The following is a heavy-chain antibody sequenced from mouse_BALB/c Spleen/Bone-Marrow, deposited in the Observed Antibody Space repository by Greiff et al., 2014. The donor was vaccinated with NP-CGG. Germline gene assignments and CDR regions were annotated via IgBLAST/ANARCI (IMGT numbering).Heavy chain of an antibody. CDR1: GFNIKDTY. D-gene: IGHD2-4*01. V-gene: IGHV14-3*02. Sequence: EVQLVESGAELVKPGASVKLSCTASGFNIKDTYMHWVKQRPEQGLEWIGRIDPANGNTKYDPKFQGKATITADTSSNTAYLQLSSLTSGDTAVYYCALYYDYDVGYWGQGTTLTVSS. CDR3: ALYYDYDVGY. CDR2: IDPANGNT. J-gene: IGHJ2*01.